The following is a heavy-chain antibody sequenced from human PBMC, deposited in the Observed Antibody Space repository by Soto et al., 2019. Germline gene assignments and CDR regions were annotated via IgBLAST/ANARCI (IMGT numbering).Heavy chain of an antibody. D-gene: IGHD3-22*01. CDR1: GFTFSDYY. V-gene: IGHV3-11*05. J-gene: IGHJ2*01. Sequence: QVQLVESGGGLVKPGGSLRLSCAASGFTFSDYYMSWIRQAPGKGLEWVSYISSSSSYTNYADSVKGRFTISRDNAKNSLYLQMNSLRAEDTAVYYCARVVFTMIVVVIRDWYFDLWGRGTLVTVSS. CDR2: ISSSSSYT. CDR3: ARVVFTMIVVVIRDWYFDL.